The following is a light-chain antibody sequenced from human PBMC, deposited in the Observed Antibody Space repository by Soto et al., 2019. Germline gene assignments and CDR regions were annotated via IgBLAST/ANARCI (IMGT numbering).Light chain of an antibody. CDR1: QVVVTAY. CDR2: GAS. Sequence: EIVLTQSPGTLSVSPGERATLSCRASQVVVTAYIHWYQHKPGQAPRLLISGASTRASGIPDRVSGSGVGTNFTLPNNAPAPEDGAVYYCLLFRGSPTFGHESRVYI. V-gene: IGKV3-20*01. CDR3: LLFRGSPT. J-gene: IGKJ3*01.